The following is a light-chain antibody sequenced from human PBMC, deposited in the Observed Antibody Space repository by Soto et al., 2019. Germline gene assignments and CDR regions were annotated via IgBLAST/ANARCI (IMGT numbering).Light chain of an antibody. CDR3: QQYNDRPFT. CDR1: QSVSSN. CDR2: GAS. Sequence: EIVMTQSPATLSVSPGERATLSCRASQSVSSNLAWVQQKPGQAPRLLIYGASTRATGIPARFSGSGSGTEFALTINTLQSEDLAVYYCQQYNDRPFTFGPGTKVDIK. V-gene: IGKV3-15*01. J-gene: IGKJ3*01.